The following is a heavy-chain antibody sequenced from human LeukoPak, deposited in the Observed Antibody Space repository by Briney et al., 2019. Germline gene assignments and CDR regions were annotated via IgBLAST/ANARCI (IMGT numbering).Heavy chain of an antibody. CDR1: GFTFSIYA. D-gene: IGHD5-18*01. CDR3: SKDPQIKRGYSKPY. V-gene: IGHV3-23*01. CDR2: ISGSGGST. J-gene: IGHJ4*02. Sequence: GGSLRLSCAASGFTFSIYAMSWVSQAPGKGLEWVSAISGSGGSTYYADSVKGRFTISRDNSKNTLYLQMNSLRAEDTAVYYCSKDPQIKRGYSKPYWGQGTLVTVSS.